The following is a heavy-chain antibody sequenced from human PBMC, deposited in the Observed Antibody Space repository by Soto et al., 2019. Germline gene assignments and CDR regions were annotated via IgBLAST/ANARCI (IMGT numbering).Heavy chain of an antibody. CDR2: MNPNSANT. D-gene: IGHD1-26*01. V-gene: IGHV1-8*01. Sequence: QAQLVQSGAEVKEPGASVKVSCKASGYTFTNYDISWVRQATGQGLEWMGWMNPNSANTGYAQEFQGRVSMTRDTSINTAYMELSSLRSEDTAIYYCARMATSGTLNWFDPWGQGTLVTVSS. J-gene: IGHJ5*02. CDR3: ARMATSGTLNWFDP. CDR1: GYTFTNYD.